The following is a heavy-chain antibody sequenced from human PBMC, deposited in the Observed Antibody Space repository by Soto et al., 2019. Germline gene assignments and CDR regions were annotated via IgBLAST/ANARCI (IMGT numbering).Heavy chain of an antibody. Sequence: QVQLQESGPGLVKPSETLSLTCTVSGGSVSSGSYYWSWIRQPPGKGLEWIGFVYYSGSTNYNPSLKNRVTISVDTSKNQFSLKMTSVTAADTAVYYCARDAPDAVATAMFGVGHFDPWGQGTLVTVSP. CDR2: VYYSGST. V-gene: IGHV4-61*01. D-gene: IGHD3-3*01. CDR3: ARDAPDAVATAMFGVGHFDP. CDR1: GGSVSSGSYY. J-gene: IGHJ5*02.